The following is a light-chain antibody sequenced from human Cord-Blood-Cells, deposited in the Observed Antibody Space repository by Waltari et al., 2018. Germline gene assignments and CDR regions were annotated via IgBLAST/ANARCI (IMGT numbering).Light chain of an antibody. Sequence: ELVMTQSPATLSVSPWERATLSFRCSHIVSSNLAWYQQKPGQAPRLLSYGASTRATGIPARFSGSGSGTEFTLTISSLQSEDFAVYYCQQYNNWPPLTFGGGTKVEIK. CDR1: HIVSSN. CDR3: QQYNNWPPLT. J-gene: IGKJ4*01. CDR2: GAS. V-gene: IGKV3-15*01.